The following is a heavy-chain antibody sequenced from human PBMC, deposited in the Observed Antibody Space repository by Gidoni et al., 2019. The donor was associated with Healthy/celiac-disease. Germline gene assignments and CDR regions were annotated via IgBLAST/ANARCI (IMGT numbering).Heavy chain of an antibody. CDR2: IYSGGST. CDR3: ARGVIVTGYYHDAFNI. J-gene: IGHJ3*02. V-gene: IGHV3-53*01. Sequence: APGKGLEWVSVIYSGGSTYYADSVKGRFTISRDNSKNTLFLQMNSLRAEDTAVYYCARGVIVTGYYHDAFNIWGQGTMVTVSS. D-gene: IGHD3-9*01.